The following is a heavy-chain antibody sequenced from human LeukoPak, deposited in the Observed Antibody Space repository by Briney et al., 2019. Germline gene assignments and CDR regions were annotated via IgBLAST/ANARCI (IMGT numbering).Heavy chain of an antibody. J-gene: IGHJ4*02. CDR3: AKTRSHYYDSSGSDY. CDR1: GFTFSSYA. V-gene: IGHV3-23*01. Sequence: GGSLRLSCAASGFTFSSYAMSWVRQAPGKGLEWVSAISGSGGSTYYADSVKGRFTISRDNPKNTLYLQMNSLRAEDTAVYYCAKTRSHYYDSSGSDYWGQGTLVTVSS. D-gene: IGHD3-22*01. CDR2: ISGSGGST.